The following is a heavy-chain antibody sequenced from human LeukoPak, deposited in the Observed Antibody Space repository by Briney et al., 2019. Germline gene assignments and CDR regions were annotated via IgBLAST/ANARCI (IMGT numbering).Heavy chain of an antibody. J-gene: IGHJ4*02. CDR1: GFTFSSYS. CDR3: ARADQQYYFDC. D-gene: IGHD4-11*01. Sequence: GGSLRLSCAASGFTFSSYSMNWVRQAPGKGLEWVSSISSSSYIYYADSVKGRFTISRDNAKNSLYLQMNSLRAEDTAVYYCARADQQYYFDCWGQGTLVTVSS. V-gene: IGHV3-21*01. CDR2: ISSSSYI.